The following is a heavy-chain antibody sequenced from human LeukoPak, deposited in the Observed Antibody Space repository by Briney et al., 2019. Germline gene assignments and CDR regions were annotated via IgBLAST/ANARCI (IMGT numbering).Heavy chain of an antibody. V-gene: IGHV1-3*01. CDR1: GYTFTSYT. J-gene: IGHJ5*02. D-gene: IGHD2-21*01. CDR3: TRNPEPYCGGDCYSNWFDP. Sequence: ASVKVSCKASGYTFTSYTIHWVRQAPGQRLEWVGWINVGNGNTKYLEKFQGRVIITRNTSISTAYMELSSLRSEDTAVYYCTRNPEPYCGGDCYSNWFDPWGQGTLVTVSS. CDR2: INVGNGNT.